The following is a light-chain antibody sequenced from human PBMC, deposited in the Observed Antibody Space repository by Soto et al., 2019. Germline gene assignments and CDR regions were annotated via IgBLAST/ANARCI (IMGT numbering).Light chain of an antibody. V-gene: IGKV3-11*01. CDR3: LQRSNWPPWT. J-gene: IGKJ1*01. CDR1: QSVSSY. CDR2: DAS. Sequence: EIVLTQSPATLSLSPGERATLSCWASQSVSSYLAWYQQKPGQAPRLLIYDASNRATGIPARFSGSGSGTDFTLTSSSLEPEDFAVYYCLQRSNWPPWTFGQGTRVEVK.